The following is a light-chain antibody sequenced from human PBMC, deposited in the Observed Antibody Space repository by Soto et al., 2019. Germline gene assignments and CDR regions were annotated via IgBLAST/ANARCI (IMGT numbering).Light chain of an antibody. CDR1: QGISSY. CDR3: KQLNSYPFP. V-gene: IGKV1-9*01. J-gene: IGKJ4*01. Sequence: DIQLTQSPSFLSASVGDRVTITCRASQGISSYLAWYQQKPGKAPKLLIYVASTLQSGVPSRFSGSGSGTEFTLTISSLQSEDFATYFCKQLNSYPFPLGVGAKVDIK. CDR2: VAS.